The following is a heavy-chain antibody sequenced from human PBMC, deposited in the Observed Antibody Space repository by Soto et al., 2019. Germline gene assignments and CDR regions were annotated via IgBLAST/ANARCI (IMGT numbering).Heavy chain of an antibody. Sequence: SVKVSCKASGGTFSSYAISWVRQAPGQGLEWMGGIIPIFGTANYAQKFQGRVTITADESTSTAYMELSSLRSEDTAVYYCAGGRYSSSWYMDWGQGTLVTVSS. CDR1: GGTFSSYA. CDR3: AGGRYSSSWYMD. V-gene: IGHV1-69*13. J-gene: IGHJ4*02. D-gene: IGHD6-13*01. CDR2: IIPIFGTA.